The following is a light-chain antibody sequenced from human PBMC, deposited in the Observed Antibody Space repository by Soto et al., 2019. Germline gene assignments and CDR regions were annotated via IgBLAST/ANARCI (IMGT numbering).Light chain of an antibody. CDR3: QQYVTSSPRT. CDR1: HTISSSY. CDR2: GIS. Sequence: EIVLTQSPGTLSLSPGERATLSCRASHTISSSYLAWYQQKPGQAPRILMYGISRRSTGIPDRFSGSGSGTDFTLTSTRLEPEDFAVYSCQQYVTSSPRTFGQGTKVEIK. V-gene: IGKV3-20*01. J-gene: IGKJ1*01.